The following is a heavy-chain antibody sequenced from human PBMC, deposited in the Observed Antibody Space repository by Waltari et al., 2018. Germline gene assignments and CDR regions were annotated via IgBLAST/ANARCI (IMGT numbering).Heavy chain of an antibody. CDR2: ISAYNGNT. CDR3: ARDAHLYYYDSSGYLGDY. D-gene: IGHD3-22*01. Sequence: QVQLVQSGAEVREPGASAKVSCQASGYTFSRYGTSWVRQAPGQGLEWMGWISAYNGNTNFAQKLQGRVTMTTDTYTSTAYMELRSLRSDDTAVYYCARDAHLYYYDSSGYLGDYWGQGTLVTVSS. V-gene: IGHV1-18*01. CDR1: GYTFSRYG. J-gene: IGHJ4*02.